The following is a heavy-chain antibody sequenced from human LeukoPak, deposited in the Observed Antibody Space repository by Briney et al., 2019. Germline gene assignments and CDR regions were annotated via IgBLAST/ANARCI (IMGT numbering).Heavy chain of an antibody. D-gene: IGHD6-25*01. CDR1: GYTFTRYY. CDR2: INPNSGGT. J-gene: IGHJ4*02. CDR3: ARVPNTYSSGYYFDY. V-gene: IGHV1-2*02. Sequence: ASVTVSCKPSGYTFTRYYMHWVRQAPGQGLEWMGWINPNSGGTNYAQKFQGRVTMTRDTSISTAYMELSRLRSDDTAVYYCARVPNTYSSGYYFDYWGPGTLVTVSS.